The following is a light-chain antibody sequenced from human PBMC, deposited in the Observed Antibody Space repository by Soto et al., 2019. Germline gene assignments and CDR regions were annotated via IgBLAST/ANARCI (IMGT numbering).Light chain of an antibody. CDR3: CSYVGSYV. Sequence: QSVLAQPRSVSGSPGQSVTISCTGTSSDVGGYKFVSWYQQHSGKAPKPMIYDVSQRPSGVPDRFSGSTSGNTASLTISGLQAGDEAEYYCCSYVGSYVFGTGTKVTVL. CDR1: SSDVGGYKF. V-gene: IGLV2-11*01. J-gene: IGLJ1*01. CDR2: DVS.